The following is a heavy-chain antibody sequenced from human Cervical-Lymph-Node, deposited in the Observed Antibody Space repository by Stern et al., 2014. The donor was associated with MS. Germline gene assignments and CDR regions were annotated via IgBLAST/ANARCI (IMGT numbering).Heavy chain of an antibody. CDR3: ATLSPGAGGRFYRPFDY. J-gene: IGHJ4*02. Sequence: QVQLVQSGAEVKKPGASVKVSCKVSGYTLTELSIHWVRQAPRKGLEWMGGFDPEDGESVYAQNFQGRVTMTEDTSTDTAHMELSSLGSEDPAVYYCATLSPGAGGRFYRPFDYWGQGTLVTVSS. CDR2: FDPEDGES. D-gene: IGHD1-26*01. V-gene: IGHV1-24*01. CDR1: GYTLTELS.